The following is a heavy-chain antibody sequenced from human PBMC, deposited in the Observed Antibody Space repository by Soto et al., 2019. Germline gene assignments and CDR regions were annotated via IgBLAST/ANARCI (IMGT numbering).Heavy chain of an antibody. CDR2: ISSSGSTI. Sequence: VGSLRLSCAASGFTFSSYEMNWVRQAPGKGLEWVSYISSSGSTIYYADSVKGRFTISRDNAKNSLYLQMNSLRAEDTAVYYCARSTFYGGEYYYYGMDVWGQGTTVTVSS. CDR3: ARSTFYGGEYYYYGMDV. CDR1: GFTFSSYE. V-gene: IGHV3-48*03. D-gene: IGHD4-17*01. J-gene: IGHJ6*02.